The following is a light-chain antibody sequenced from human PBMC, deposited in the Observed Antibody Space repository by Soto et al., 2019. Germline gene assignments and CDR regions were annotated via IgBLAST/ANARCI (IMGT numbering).Light chain of an antibody. V-gene: IGKV1-5*01. CDR1: QNVDSW. CDR3: QQYHSPWT. Sequence: DIQMTQSPSTLSASVGDRVTITCRASQNVDSWLAWYQQKPGKAPKLLIYDASNLQSGVPSRFSGSGSGTELPLTISSLPHDDVATYYCQQYHSPWTFGQGTKVEI. J-gene: IGKJ1*01. CDR2: DAS.